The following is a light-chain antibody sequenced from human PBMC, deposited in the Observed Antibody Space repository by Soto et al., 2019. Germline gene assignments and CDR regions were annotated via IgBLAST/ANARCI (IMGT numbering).Light chain of an antibody. V-gene: IGKV1-39*01. Sequence: DIQMTQSPSSLSASVGDRVTITCRASQSISSYLNWYQQKPGKAPKLLIYAASSLQSGVPSRFSGSGSGTDFTISISSLQPEDFATYYCQPSYSTRTFGKGNKVEIK. CDR2: AAS. CDR3: QPSYSTRT. J-gene: IGKJ1*01. CDR1: QSISSY.